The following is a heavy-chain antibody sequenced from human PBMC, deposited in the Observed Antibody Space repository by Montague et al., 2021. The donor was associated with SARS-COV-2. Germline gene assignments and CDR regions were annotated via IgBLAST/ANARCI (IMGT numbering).Heavy chain of an antibody. CDR2: IYYSGST. V-gene: IGHV4-59*01. Sequence: LSLPFTFSGGSISSYYWSWIRQPPGKGLEWIGYIYYSGSTNYNPSLKSRVTISVDTSKNQFSLKLSSVTAADTAVYYCARGGDMNWFDPWGQGTLVTVSS. CDR1: GGSISSYY. D-gene: IGHD2-21*01. CDR3: ARGGDMNWFDP. J-gene: IGHJ5*02.